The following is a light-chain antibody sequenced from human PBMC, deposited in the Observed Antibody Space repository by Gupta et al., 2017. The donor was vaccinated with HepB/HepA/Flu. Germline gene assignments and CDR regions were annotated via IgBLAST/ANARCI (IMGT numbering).Light chain of an antibody. V-gene: IGKV3-15*01. Sequence: EIVMTQSPATLSVSPGQGATLSCRASQSVDSILVAWYQQKPGQAPRLLIHGASTRATGIAARFSGSGSGTEFTLTISSLQSEDFAVYYCQQYNNWPPTFGQGTKVEIK. J-gene: IGKJ1*01. CDR3: QQYNNWPPT. CDR1: QSVDSI. CDR2: GAS.